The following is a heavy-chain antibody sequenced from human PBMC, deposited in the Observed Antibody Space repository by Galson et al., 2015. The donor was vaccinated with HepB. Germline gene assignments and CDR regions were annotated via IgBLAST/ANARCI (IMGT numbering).Heavy chain of an antibody. CDR2: IYSGGST. D-gene: IGHD3-16*02. Sequence: SLRLSCAASGFTVSSNYMSWVRQAPGKGLEWVSVIYSGGSTYYADSVKGRFTISRDNSKNTLYLQMNSLRAEDTAVYYCARELGTTYYDYIWGSYRLYYYMDVWGKGTTVTVSS. J-gene: IGHJ6*03. V-gene: IGHV3-53*01. CDR3: ARELGTTYYDYIWGSYRLYYYMDV. CDR1: GFTVSSNY.